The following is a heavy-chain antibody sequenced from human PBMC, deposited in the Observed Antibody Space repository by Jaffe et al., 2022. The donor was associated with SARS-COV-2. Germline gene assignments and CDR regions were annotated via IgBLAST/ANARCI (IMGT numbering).Heavy chain of an antibody. J-gene: IGHJ4*02. CDR3: TTYPLGD. CDR2: IKGDGSEK. Sequence: EVQLVASGGGLVQPGGSLRLSCAASGFTFSSYWMTWVRQPPGKGLEWVANIKGDGSEKHYVDSVKGRFTVSRDNAKNSLFLQMSSLGAEDTALYYCTTYPLGDWGQGTLVTVSS. V-gene: IGHV3-7*01. CDR1: GFTFSSYW. D-gene: IGHD3-16*01.